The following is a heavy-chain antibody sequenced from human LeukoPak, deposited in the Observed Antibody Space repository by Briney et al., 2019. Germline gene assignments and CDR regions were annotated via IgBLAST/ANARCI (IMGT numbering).Heavy chain of an antibody. Sequence: ASVKVSCKASGYTFTSFGISWVRQAPGQGLEWMGWISTYNGNTNYAQKLQGRVTMTTDTSTTTAYMELRSLRSDDTAVYYCGRPRHSYGDYDYWGQGTLVTVSS. J-gene: IGHJ4*02. CDR2: ISTYNGNT. D-gene: IGHD4-17*01. CDR1: GYTFTSFG. CDR3: GRPRHSYGDYDY. V-gene: IGHV1-18*04.